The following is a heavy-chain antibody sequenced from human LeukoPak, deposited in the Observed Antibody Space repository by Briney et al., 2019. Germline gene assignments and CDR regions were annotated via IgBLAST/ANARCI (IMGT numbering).Heavy chain of an antibody. D-gene: IGHD6-13*01. CDR3: ATQGSSSWYFDY. V-gene: IGHV1-24*01. CDR1: GYTLTELS. CDR2: FDPEDGET. J-gene: IGHJ4*02. Sequence: ASVKVSCKVSGYTLTELSMHWVRQAPGKGLEWMGGFDPEDGETIYAQKFQGRVTMTEDTSTDTVYMELSSLRSEDTAVYYCATQGSSSWYFDYWGQGTLVTVSS.